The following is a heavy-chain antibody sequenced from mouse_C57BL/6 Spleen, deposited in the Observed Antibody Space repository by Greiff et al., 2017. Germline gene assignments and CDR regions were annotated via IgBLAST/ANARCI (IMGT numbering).Heavy chain of an antibody. Sequence: EVKLVESGGDLVKPGGSLKLSCAASGFTFSSYGMSWVRQTPDKRLEWVATISSGGSYTYYPDSVKGRFTISRDNAKNTLYLQMRSLKSEDTAMYYCARPFGTTVYAMDYWGQGTSVTVSS. J-gene: IGHJ4*01. CDR1: GFTFSSYG. CDR2: ISSGGSYT. D-gene: IGHD1-1*01. V-gene: IGHV5-6*02. CDR3: ARPFGTTVYAMDY.